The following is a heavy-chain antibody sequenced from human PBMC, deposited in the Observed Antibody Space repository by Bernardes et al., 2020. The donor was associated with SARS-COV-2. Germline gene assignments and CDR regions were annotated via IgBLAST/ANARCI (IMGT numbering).Heavy chain of an antibody. D-gene: IGHD3-22*01. J-gene: IGHJ4*02. V-gene: IGHV1-8*01. CDR1: GYTFTSYD. Sequence: ASVKVSCKASGYTFTSYDINWVRQATGQGLEWMGWMNPNSGNTGYAQKFQGRVTMTRNTSISTAYMELSSLRSEDTAVYYCARMRGSSPRGRTYYYDSSWVVYWGQGTLVTVSS. CDR3: ARMRGSSPRGRTYYYDSSWVVY. CDR2: MNPNSGNT.